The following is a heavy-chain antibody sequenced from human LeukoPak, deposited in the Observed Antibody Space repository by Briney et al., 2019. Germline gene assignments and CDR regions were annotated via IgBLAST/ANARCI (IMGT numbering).Heavy chain of an antibody. Sequence: GGSLRLSCAASGFTFSSYWMSWVRQAPGKGLEWVANIKQDGSEKYYVDSVKGRCTISRDNAKNSLYLQMNSLRAEDTAVYYCARGPIVVAYGAFDIWGQGTMVTVSS. CDR1: GFTFSSYW. CDR2: IKQDGSEK. CDR3: ARGPIVVAYGAFDI. D-gene: IGHD3-22*01. V-gene: IGHV3-7*04. J-gene: IGHJ3*02.